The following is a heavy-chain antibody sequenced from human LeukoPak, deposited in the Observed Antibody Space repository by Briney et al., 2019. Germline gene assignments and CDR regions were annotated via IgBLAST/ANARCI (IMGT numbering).Heavy chain of an antibody. CDR1: GFTVSNIY. CDR3: ARDGVYYYDSSGYSHFDY. D-gene: IGHD3-22*01. V-gene: IGHV3-66*02. J-gene: IGHJ4*02. CDR2: IYSGGDT. Sequence: PGGSLRLSCAASGFTVSNIYMTWVRQAPGKGLEWVSVIYSGGDTYYAESVKGRFTISSDNSKNALYLQMNSLRAEDTAVYYCARDGVYYYDSSGYSHFDYWGQGTLVTVSS.